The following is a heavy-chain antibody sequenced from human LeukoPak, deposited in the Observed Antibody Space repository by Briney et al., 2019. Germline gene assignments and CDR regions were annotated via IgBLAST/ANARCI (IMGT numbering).Heavy chain of an antibody. Sequence: GGSLRLSCVGSGFIFNDYSMKWVRQAPGKGPEWISYISSRSSTIYYADSVKGRFTISRDNAKNSLYLQMSSLRVEDTAIYYCTRETAFDFWGQGTVVTVSS. CDR2: ISSRSSTI. CDR1: GFIFNDYS. CDR3: TRETAFDF. V-gene: IGHV3-48*04. J-gene: IGHJ3*01.